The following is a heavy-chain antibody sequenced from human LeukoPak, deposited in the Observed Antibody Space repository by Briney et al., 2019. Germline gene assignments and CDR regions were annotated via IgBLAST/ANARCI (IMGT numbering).Heavy chain of an antibody. CDR2: INPSGDST. Sequence: ASVKVSCKASGYTFTSYYMHWVRQAPGQGLEWMGIINPSGDSTSYAQKLQGTVTMTRDTSTSTVYMEVTSLRSEDTAVYYCARAGTGTSVRWDYWGQGTLVTVSS. D-gene: IGHD1-7*01. J-gene: IGHJ4*02. CDR1: GYTFTSYY. CDR3: ARAGTGTSVRWDY. V-gene: IGHV1-46*01.